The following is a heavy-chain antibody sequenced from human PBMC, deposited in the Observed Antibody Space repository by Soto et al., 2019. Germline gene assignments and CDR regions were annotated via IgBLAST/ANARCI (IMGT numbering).Heavy chain of an antibody. V-gene: IGHV4-39*01. CDR1: GGSINSRSYS. J-gene: IGHJ4*02. CDR2: VYYSGST. D-gene: IGHD5-12*01. Sequence: SETLSLTCTVSGGSINSRSYSWGWIRQPPGKGLEWIGTVYYSGSTYYNPSLKSRVTVSVDMSKNQFSLNLNSVTAADTAVYYCARRIVATETFDYWGQGTLVTVSS. CDR3: ARRIVATETFDY.